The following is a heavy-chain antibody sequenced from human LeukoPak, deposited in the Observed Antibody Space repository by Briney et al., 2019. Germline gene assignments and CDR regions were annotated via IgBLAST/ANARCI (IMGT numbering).Heavy chain of an antibody. CDR3: AKDGADYYDSSGEYYFDY. D-gene: IGHD3-22*01. CDR2: ISWNSGSI. V-gene: IGHV3-9*03. J-gene: IGHJ4*02. Sequence: GRSLRLSCAASGFTFDDYAMHWVRQAPGKGLEWVSGISWNSGSIGYADSVKGRFTISRDNAKNSLYLQMNSLRAEDMALYYCAKDGADYYDSSGEYYFDYWGQGTLVTASS. CDR1: GFTFDDYA.